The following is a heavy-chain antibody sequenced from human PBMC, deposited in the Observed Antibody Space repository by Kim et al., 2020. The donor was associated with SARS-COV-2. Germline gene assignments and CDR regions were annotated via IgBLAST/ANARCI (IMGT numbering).Heavy chain of an antibody. CDR3: ARGFPSSSFYYYYYGMDV. CDR1: GGSFSGYY. J-gene: IGHJ6*02. Sequence: SETLSLTCAVYGGSFSGYYWSWIRQPPGKGLEWIGEINHSGSTNYNPSLKSRVTISVDTSKNQFSLKLSSVTAAGTAVYYCARGFPSSSFYYYYYGMDVWGQGTTVTVSS. CDR2: INHSGST. V-gene: IGHV4-34*01. D-gene: IGHD6-13*01.